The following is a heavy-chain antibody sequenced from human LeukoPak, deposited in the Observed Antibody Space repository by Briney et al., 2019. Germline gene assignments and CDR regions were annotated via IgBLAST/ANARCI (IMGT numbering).Heavy chain of an antibody. CDR1: GGSISTYY. Sequence: SETLSLTCTVSGGSISTYYWSWIRQPPGKGLEWIGYIYYTGSTNYNPSLKSRVTVSVDTSKNQFSLKLSSVTAADTAVYYCARVEDSGYDYRGRFDPWGQGTLVTVSS. V-gene: IGHV4-59*12. D-gene: IGHD5-12*01. CDR2: IYYTGST. CDR3: ARVEDSGYDYRGRFDP. J-gene: IGHJ5*02.